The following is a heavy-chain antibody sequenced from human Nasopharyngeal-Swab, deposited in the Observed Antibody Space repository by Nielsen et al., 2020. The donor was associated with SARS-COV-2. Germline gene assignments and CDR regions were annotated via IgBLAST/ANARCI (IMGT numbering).Heavy chain of an antibody. V-gene: IGHV1-18*01. CDR2: ISAYNGNT. Sequence: ASVKVSCKASGYTFTSYGISWVRQAPGQGLEWMGWISAYNGNTNYAQKLQGRVTMTTDTSTSTAYMELRSLRSDDTAVYYCARWQSIAAAGTYDYWGQGTLVTVSS. D-gene: IGHD6-13*01. CDR1: GYTFTSYG. J-gene: IGHJ4*02. CDR3: ARWQSIAAAGTYDY.